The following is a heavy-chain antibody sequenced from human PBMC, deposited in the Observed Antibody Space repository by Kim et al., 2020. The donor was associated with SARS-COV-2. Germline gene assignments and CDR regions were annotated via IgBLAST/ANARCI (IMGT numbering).Heavy chain of an antibody. CDR1: GGSINNYY. J-gene: IGHJ6*02. D-gene: IGHD3-22*01. V-gene: IGHV4-59*08. CDR3: ARHGGGYSSGYQPDSGGMDV. Sequence: SETPSLTCTVSGGSINNYYWSWIRQPPGKGLEWIGYMYSNGNTNYNPSIKSRLTISIDMSKNQIALKLTSVTAADTAVYYCARHGGGYSSGYQPDSGGMDVWGQGTTVSVSS. CDR2: MYSNGNT.